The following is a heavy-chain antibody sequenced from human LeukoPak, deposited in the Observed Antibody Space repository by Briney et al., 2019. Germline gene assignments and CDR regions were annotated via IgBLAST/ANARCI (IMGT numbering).Heavy chain of an antibody. Sequence: GGSLRLSCAASGFTFSSYEMNWVRQAPGKGLEWVSYISSSGSTIYYADSVKGRFTISRDNAKNSLYLQMNSLRAEDTAVYYCARRGLAVAGAAFDYWGQGTLVTVSS. J-gene: IGHJ4*02. CDR3: ARRGLAVAGAAFDY. CDR1: GFTFSSYE. V-gene: IGHV3-48*03. CDR2: ISSSGSTI. D-gene: IGHD6-19*01.